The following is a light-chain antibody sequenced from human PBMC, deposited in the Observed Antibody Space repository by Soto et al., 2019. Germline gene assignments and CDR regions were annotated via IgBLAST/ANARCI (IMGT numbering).Light chain of an antibody. CDR2: RTS. CDR1: QSISSN. CDR3: QHYENWPPMT. Sequence: EIVMTQSPATLSVSQGERATLSCRASQSISSNLAWYQQKPGQAPRLLMFRTSSRATGFPARFSGSGSGTDFTLTISSPQSEDFAVYYCQHYENWPPMTFGQGTRLEI. V-gene: IGKV3-15*01. J-gene: IGKJ5*01.